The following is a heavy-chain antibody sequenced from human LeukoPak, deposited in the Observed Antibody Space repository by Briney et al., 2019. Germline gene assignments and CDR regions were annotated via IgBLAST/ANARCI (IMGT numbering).Heavy chain of an antibody. Sequence: GGSLRLSCAASGFTFSSYAMHWVRQAPGKGLEWVAVISYDGSNKYYADSVKGRFTISRDNSKNTLYLQMNSLRAEETAVYYCARQGTMVRGVITRYYYYYMDVWGKGTTVTISS. D-gene: IGHD3-10*01. CDR3: ARQGTMVRGVITRYYYYYMDV. CDR1: GFTFSSYA. V-gene: IGHV3-30*04. J-gene: IGHJ6*03. CDR2: ISYDGSNK.